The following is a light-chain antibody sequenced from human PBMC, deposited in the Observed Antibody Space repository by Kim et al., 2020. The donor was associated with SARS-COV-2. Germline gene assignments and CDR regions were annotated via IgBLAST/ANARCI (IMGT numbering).Light chain of an antibody. CDR2: AAS. CDR1: QSVSSN. V-gene: IGKV3D-15*01. CDR3: QYYSNWPLT. J-gene: IGKJ4*01. Sequence: EMVVTQSPATLSVSPGERATLSCRASQSVSSNLAWYQQKPGQAPRPLIYAASSRATGIPARFSGSGSGTDFTLTISSLSSEDFAVYYCQYYSNWPLTFGRGTKVDIK.